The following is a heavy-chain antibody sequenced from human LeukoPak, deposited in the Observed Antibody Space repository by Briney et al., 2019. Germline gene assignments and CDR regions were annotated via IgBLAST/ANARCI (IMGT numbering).Heavy chain of an antibody. V-gene: IGHV3-66*04. D-gene: IGHD4-17*01. CDR3: ARPYGDYARGAFDI. CDR1: GFTVSSNY. J-gene: IGHJ3*02. Sequence: GGSLRLSCAASGFTVSSNYMSWVRQAPGKGLEWVSVIYSGGSTDYKDSVKDRFIISRDNSKNTLYLQMNSLRAEDTATYYCARPYGDYARGAFDIWGQGTMVTVSS. CDR2: IYSGGST.